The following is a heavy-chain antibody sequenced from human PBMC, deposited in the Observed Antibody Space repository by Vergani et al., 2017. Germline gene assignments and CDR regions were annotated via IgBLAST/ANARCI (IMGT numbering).Heavy chain of an antibody. CDR1: GASIISSHYY. J-gene: IGHJ5*02. D-gene: IGHD6-19*01. CDR3: ARHSTVEWLVKLGWIDP. V-gene: IGHV4-39*01. Sequence: QLQLQESGPGLVKPSATLSLTCSVSGASIISSHYYWGCIRQPPGKGLEWIASIYYSGSTYYTPSLKRRVTISVDTSKNQFSLKLSSVTAADTAVYYCARHSTVEWLVKLGWIDPWGQGILVTVSS. CDR2: IYYSGST.